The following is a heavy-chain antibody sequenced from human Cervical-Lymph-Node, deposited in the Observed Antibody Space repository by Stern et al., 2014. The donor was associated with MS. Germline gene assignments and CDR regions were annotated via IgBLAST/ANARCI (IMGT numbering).Heavy chain of an antibody. CDR1: GVVFSTAI. Sequence: VQLVESGGGVVQPGRSLRLSCAASGVVFSTAIMHWVRQAPGKGLQWVAGLSYDGSEYYADSVKGRFRMSRDNLKTTVDLQMTSLSAEDTALYFCAREGYSSGRAPSFEHWGRGAPVTLSS. D-gene: IGHD2-15*01. CDR2: LSYDGSE. V-gene: IGHV3-30*01. CDR3: AREGYSSGRAPSFEH. J-gene: IGHJ4*02.